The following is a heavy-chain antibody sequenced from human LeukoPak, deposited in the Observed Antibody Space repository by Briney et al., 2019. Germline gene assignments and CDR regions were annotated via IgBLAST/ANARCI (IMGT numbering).Heavy chain of an antibody. J-gene: IGHJ4*02. CDR1: GYTFTSYY. CDR2: INPSGGST. D-gene: IGHD3-22*01. CDR3: ASYYYDGSGYLTLDY. V-gene: IGHV1-46*01. Sequence: GASVKVSCKASGYTFTSYYMHWVRQAPGQGLERTGIINPSGGSTSYAQKFQGRVTMTRDMSTSTVYMELSSLRSEDTAVYYCASYYYDGSGYLTLDYWGQGTLVTVSS.